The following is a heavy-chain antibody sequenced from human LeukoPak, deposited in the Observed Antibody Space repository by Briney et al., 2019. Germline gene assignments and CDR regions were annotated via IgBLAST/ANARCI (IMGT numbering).Heavy chain of an antibody. V-gene: IGHV3-23*01. CDR1: GFTFSSYG. J-gene: IGHJ5*02. CDR2: ISGSGGST. CDR3: AKMYYYDSSGYFRDNWFDP. Sequence: GGTLRLSCAASGFTFSSYGMSWVRQAPGKGLEWVSAISGSGGSTYYADSVKGRFTISRDNSKNTLYLQMNSLRAEDTAVYYCAKMYYYDSSGYFRDNWFDPWGQGTLVTVSS. D-gene: IGHD3-22*01.